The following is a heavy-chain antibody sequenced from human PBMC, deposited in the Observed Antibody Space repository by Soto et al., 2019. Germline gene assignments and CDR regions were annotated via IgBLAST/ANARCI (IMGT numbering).Heavy chain of an antibody. D-gene: IGHD3-3*01. Sequence: SVKVSCKASGGTFSSYAISWVRQAPGQGLEWMGGIIPIFGTANYAQKFQGRVTITADKSTSTAYMELSSLRSEDTAVYYCARLEWSTNWFNPWGQGTLVTVSS. J-gene: IGHJ5*02. V-gene: IGHV1-69*06. CDR1: GGTFSSYA. CDR3: ARLEWSTNWFNP. CDR2: IIPIFGTA.